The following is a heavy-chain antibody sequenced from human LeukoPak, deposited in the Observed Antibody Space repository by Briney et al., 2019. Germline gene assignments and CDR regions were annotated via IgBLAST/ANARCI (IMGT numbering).Heavy chain of an antibody. D-gene: IGHD3-3*01. CDR1: GGSISSGGYY. J-gene: IGHJ3*02. Sequence: SETLSLTCTVSGGSISSGGYYWSWIRQHPGKGLGWIGYIYYSGSTYYNPSLKSRVTISVDTSKNQFSLKLSSVTAADTAVYYCARGNYDFWSGYYDAFDIWGQGTMVTVSS. CDR2: IYYSGST. V-gene: IGHV4-31*03. CDR3: ARGNYDFWSGYYDAFDI.